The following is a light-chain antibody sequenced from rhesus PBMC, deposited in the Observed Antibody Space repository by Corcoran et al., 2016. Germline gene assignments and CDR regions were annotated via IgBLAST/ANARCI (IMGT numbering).Light chain of an antibody. J-gene: IGKJ4*01. CDR1: QSISSW. CDR3: QQDSSSLT. V-gene: IGKV1-22*01. Sequence: DIQMTQSPSSLSASVGDTVTITCRARQSISSWLAWYQQKPGKAPKLLIKKASTLQSGVPSRFSGRGSGTDFTLTISRLQSEEFATYYCQQDSSSLTFGGGTKVEIK. CDR2: KAS.